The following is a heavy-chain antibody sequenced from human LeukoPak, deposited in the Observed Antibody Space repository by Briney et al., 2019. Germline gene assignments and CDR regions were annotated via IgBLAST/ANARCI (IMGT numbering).Heavy chain of an antibody. Sequence: PPETPCLSCTVSGGSISNSYWNWIRQPPGKGLEWIGYIYYSGTTNYNPSLRSRVTISVDTSKNQFYLRLTSVTAADTAVYYCARAPYDSGGYYDYYFDYWGEGTRVPLSS. CDR3: ARAPYDSGGYYDYYFDY. CDR2: IYYSGTT. CDR1: GGSISNSY. V-gene: IGHV4-59*01. D-gene: IGHD3-22*01. J-gene: IGHJ4*02.